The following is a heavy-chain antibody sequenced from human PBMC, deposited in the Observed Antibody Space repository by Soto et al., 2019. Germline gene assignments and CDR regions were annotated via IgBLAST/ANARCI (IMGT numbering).Heavy chain of an antibody. CDR1: GFTFSSYA. J-gene: IGHJ4*02. D-gene: IGHD4-17*01. CDR2: ISGSGGST. CDR3: AKDYGEFSYYFDY. Sequence: GGSLRLSCAASGFTFSSYAMSWVRQAPGKGLEWVSAISGSGGSTYYADSVKGRLTISRDNSKNTLYLQMNSLRAEDTAVYYCAKDYGEFSYYFDYWGQGTLVTVSS. V-gene: IGHV3-23*01.